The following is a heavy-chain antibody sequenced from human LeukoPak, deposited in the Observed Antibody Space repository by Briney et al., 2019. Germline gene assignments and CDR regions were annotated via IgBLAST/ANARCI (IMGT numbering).Heavy chain of an antibody. D-gene: IGHD2-21*02. CDR1: VCTFTGYY. CDR2: INPNSGET. J-gene: IGHJ6*02. V-gene: IGHV1-2*02. CDR3: ARDMGQLLLGYYYYGMDV. Sequence: GSSVTVSCQASVCTFTGYYLHWVGQARAQGLAWMGWINPNSGETNSAHKFQGRVTMTTDASITTAYMELSRLRSDDTAVYYCARDMGQLLLGYYYYGMDVWGQGTTVTVSS.